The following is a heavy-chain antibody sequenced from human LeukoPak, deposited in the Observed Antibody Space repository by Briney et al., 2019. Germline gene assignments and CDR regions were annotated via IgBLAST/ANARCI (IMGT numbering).Heavy chain of an antibody. D-gene: IGHD1-26*01. CDR3: ASPIVGATNDKFYFDY. Sequence: ASVTVSCKASGYTFTGYYMHWVRQAPGQGLEWMGWINPNSGGTNYAQKFQGRVTMTRDTSISTAYMELSRLRSDDTAVYYCASPIVGATNDKFYFDYWGQGTLVTVSA. V-gene: IGHV1-2*02. CDR2: INPNSGGT. J-gene: IGHJ4*02. CDR1: GYTFTGYY.